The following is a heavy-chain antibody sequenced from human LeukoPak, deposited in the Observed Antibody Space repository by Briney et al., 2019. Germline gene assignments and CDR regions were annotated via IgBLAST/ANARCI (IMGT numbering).Heavy chain of an antibody. V-gene: IGHV3-23*01. CDR3: AKTGLTTGPYDY. Sequence: PGGSLRLSCAASGFTFSSYPMTWVRQAPGKGLEWVSAISGGGGTTYYADSVKGRFTSSRDNSKNTLYLQMNSLRAEDSAVYYCAKTGLTTGPYDYWGQGTLVTVSS. CDR2: ISGGGGTT. D-gene: IGHD4-17*01. J-gene: IGHJ4*02. CDR1: GFTFSSYP.